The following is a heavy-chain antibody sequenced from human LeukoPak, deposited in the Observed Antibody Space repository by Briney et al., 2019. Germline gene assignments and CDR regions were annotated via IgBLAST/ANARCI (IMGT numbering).Heavy chain of an antibody. CDR2: IIHSGSP. D-gene: IGHD3-9*01. V-gene: IGHV4-34*12. J-gene: IGHJ4*02. CDR1: GGSFSGYY. Sequence: SETLSLTCAVYGGSFSGYYWSWIRQPPGKGLEWIGEIIHSGSPNYNPSLKSRVTMSIDTSKNQFSLNLSSVTAADTAVYYCARRHYEILSGYPSWGQGILVTVSS. CDR3: ARRHYEILSGYPS.